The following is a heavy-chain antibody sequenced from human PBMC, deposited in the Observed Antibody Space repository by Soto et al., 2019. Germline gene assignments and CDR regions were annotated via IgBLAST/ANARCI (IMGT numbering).Heavy chain of an antibody. Sequence: PGGSLRLSCSASGFTFSSYAMSWVRQAPGKGLEWVSAISGSGGSTYYADSVKGRFTISRDNSKNTLYLQMNSLRAEDTAVYYCAKDPLYSSVNWFDPWGQGTLVTVSS. D-gene: IGHD6-19*01. CDR3: AKDPLYSSVNWFDP. CDR2: ISGSGGST. CDR1: GFTFSSYA. J-gene: IGHJ5*02. V-gene: IGHV3-23*01.